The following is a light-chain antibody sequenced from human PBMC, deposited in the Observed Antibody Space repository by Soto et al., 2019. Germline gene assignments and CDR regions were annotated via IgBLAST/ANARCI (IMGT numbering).Light chain of an antibody. V-gene: IGKV1-27*01. CDR2: AAS. J-gene: IGKJ1*01. Sequence: DIQMTQSPSSLSASVGDRVTITCRASQGISNHLAWYQQKPGKGPKLLIYAASALQSGVPSRFSGSGSGTDYTLTISSLQPEDVETYYCQKYNSAPQTFGQGTKVEIK. CDR3: QKYNSAPQT. CDR1: QGISNH.